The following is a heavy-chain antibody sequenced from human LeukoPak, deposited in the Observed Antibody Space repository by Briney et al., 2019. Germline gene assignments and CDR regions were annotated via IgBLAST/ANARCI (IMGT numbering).Heavy chain of an antibody. CDR3: ARACIPGLPGY. CDR1: GFTFSDYY. V-gene: IGHV3-11*06. CDR2: ISSSSSYT. Sequence: GGSLRLSCAASGFTFSDYYMSWIRQAPGKGLEWVSYISSSSSYTNYADSVEGRFTISRDNAKNSLYLQMNSLRAEDTAVYYCARACIPGLPGYWGQGTLVTVSS. D-gene: IGHD2-2*02. J-gene: IGHJ4*02.